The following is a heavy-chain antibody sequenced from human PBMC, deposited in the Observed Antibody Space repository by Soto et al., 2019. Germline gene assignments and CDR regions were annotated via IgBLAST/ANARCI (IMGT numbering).Heavy chain of an antibody. J-gene: IGHJ4*02. D-gene: IGHD6-19*01. CDR1: GFTFSDYY. Sequence: GGSLRLSCAASGFTFSDYYMSWIRQAPGKGLEWVSYISSGGTTIYYADSVKGRFTISRDNSKNTLYLQMNSLRAEDTAVYYCAKVPLRIAVAGPFDYWGQGTLVTVSS. V-gene: IGHV3-11*04. CDR3: AKVPLRIAVAGPFDY. CDR2: ISSGGTTI.